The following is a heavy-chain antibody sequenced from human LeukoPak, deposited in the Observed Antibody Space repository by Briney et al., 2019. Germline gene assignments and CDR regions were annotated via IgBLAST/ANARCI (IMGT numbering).Heavy chain of an antibody. CDR3: ATVDIVATIGGY. CDR1: GYTLTELS. J-gene: IGHJ4*02. CDR2: FDPEDGET. V-gene: IGHV1-24*01. D-gene: IGHD5-12*01. Sequence: ASVKVSCKVSGYTLTELSMHWVRQAPGKGLEWMGGFDPEDGETIYAQKFQGRVTMTEDTSTDTAYMELSSLRSEDTAVYYCATVDIVATIGGYWGQGTLVTVSS.